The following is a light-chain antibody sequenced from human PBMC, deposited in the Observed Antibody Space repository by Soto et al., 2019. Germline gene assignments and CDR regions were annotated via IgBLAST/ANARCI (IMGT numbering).Light chain of an antibody. Sequence: ELVITPSPATLSVSPGERATLSCRASQSVSSNLAWYQQKPGQAPRLLIYGASTRATGIPARFSGSGSGTEFTLTISSLQSEDFAVYYCQQYNNWPPWTFGQGTKVDIK. CDR3: QQYNNWPPWT. CDR2: GAS. J-gene: IGKJ1*01. V-gene: IGKV3-15*01. CDR1: QSVSSN.